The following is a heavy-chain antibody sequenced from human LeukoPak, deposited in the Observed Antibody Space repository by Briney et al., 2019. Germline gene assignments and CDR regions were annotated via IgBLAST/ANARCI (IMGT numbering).Heavy chain of an antibody. J-gene: IGHJ4*02. CDR3: ARKSRGSSGYYY. Sequence: ASVKVSCKASGYTFTSYDINWVRQATGQGLEWMGWMNPNSGNTGYAQKFQGRVTMTRNTSISTAYMELSSLRSEDTAVYYCARKSRGSSGYYYWGQGTLVTVSS. D-gene: IGHD3-22*01. CDR2: MNPNSGNT. V-gene: IGHV1-8*01. CDR1: GYTFTSYD.